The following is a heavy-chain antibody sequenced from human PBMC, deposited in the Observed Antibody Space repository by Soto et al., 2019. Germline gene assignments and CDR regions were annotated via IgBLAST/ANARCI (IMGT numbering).Heavy chain of an antibody. Sequence: GGSLRLSCAASGFTFSSYGMHWVRQAPGKGLEWVAVISYDGSNKYYADSVKGRFTISRDNSKNTLYLQMNSLRAEDTAVYYCAKDPVILRQPKSPNYFDYWGQGTLVTVSS. CDR1: GFTFSSYG. J-gene: IGHJ4*02. CDR2: ISYDGSNK. D-gene: IGHD2-2*01. CDR3: AKDPVILRQPKSPNYFDY. V-gene: IGHV3-30*18.